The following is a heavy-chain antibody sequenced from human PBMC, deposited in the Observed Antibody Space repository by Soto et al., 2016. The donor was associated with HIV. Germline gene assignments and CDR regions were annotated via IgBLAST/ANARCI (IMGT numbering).Heavy chain of an antibody. D-gene: IGHD3-10*01. CDR1: GFTFSNAW. J-gene: IGHJ4*02. V-gene: IGHV3-15*01. CDR2: IKSKIDGGTT. CDR3: TTDPPVVRGLIPIDY. Sequence: QLVESGGGLVKPGGSLRLSCAASGFTFSNAWMNWVRQAPGKGLEWVGRIKSKIDGGTTDYAAPVKGRFTISRDDSKNXVYLQMNSLKTEDTAVYYCTTDPPVVRGLIPIDYWGQGPWSPSP.